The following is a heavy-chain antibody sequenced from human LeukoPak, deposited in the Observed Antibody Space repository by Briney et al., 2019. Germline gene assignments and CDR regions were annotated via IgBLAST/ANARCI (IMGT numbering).Heavy chain of an antibody. J-gene: IGHJ4*02. V-gene: IGHV3-23*01. CDR2: ISGSGGST. Sequence: GGSLRLSCAASGFTFSSYAMSRVRQAPGKGLEWVSAISGSGGSTYYADSVKGRFTISRDNSKNTLYLQMNSLRAEDTAVYYCAKDEITMVRGGVAYYFDYWGQGTLVTVSS. D-gene: IGHD3-10*01. CDR1: GFTFSSYA. CDR3: AKDEITMVRGGVAYYFDY.